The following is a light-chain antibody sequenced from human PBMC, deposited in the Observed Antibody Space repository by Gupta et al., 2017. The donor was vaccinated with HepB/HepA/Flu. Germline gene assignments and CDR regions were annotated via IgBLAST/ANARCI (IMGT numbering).Light chain of an antibody. CDR3: VPGLQTGT. CDR1: QSLLYSDGYNY. J-gene: IGKJ1*01. Sequence: DIVLTQSPLSLPVTPGESASISCRCSQSLLYSDGYNYVDWYLQKPGQSPQLLIYLGSNRASGVTDRISGSGSGTDFTLEISRAEAEDVGVYYCVPGLQTGTFGPGTKVEIK. CDR2: LGS. V-gene: IGKV2-28*01.